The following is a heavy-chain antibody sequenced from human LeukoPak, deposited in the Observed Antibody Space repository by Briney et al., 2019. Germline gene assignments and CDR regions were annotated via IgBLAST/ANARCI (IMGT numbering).Heavy chain of an antibody. CDR1: GFTFSSYW. D-gene: IGHD6-13*01. CDR3: ARDLAYSSSWYYFDY. J-gene: IGHJ4*02. CDR2: IKSDGSTT. V-gene: IGHV3-74*01. Sequence: GGSLRLSCAVSGFTFSSYWMHWVRQAPGKGLVWVSRIKSDGSTTSYADSVKGRFTISRDNAKNIVYLQMNSLRVEDAGLYYCARDLAYSSSWYYFDYWGQGTLVTVSS.